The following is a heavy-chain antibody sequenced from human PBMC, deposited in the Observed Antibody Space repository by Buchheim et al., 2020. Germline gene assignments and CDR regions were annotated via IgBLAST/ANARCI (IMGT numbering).Heavy chain of an antibody. Sequence: EVQLVESGGGLVKPGGSLRLSCAASGFSFSISGMNWVRQAPGKGLEWVSSISSSDNYIYYADSVKGRFTISRDNAKNSLFLQMNSLRAEDTAVYYCARDGVPSGSFNYYYYYMDVWGKGTT. CDR3: ARDGVPSGSFNYYYYYMDV. D-gene: IGHD1-26*01. CDR1: GFSFSISG. J-gene: IGHJ6*03. CDR2: ISSSDNYI. V-gene: IGHV3-21*01.